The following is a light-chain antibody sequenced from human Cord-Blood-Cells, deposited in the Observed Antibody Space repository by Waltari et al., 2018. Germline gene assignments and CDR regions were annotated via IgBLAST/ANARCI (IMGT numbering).Light chain of an antibody. V-gene: IGKV1-9*01. Sequence: DLQLTQSPSFLSASVGDRVTITCRDSQGISSYLDWYQQKPGKAPKLLIYAASTLQSGVPSRFSGSGSGTEFTLTISSLQPEDFATYYCQQLNSYPFTFRPGTKVDIK. CDR3: QQLNSYPFT. CDR1: QGISSY. CDR2: AAS. J-gene: IGKJ3*01.